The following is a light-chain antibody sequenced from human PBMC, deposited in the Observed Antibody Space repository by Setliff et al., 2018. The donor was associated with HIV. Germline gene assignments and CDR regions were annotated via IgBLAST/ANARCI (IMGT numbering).Light chain of an antibody. J-gene: IGLJ1*01. V-gene: IGLV2-14*03. CDR1: NSDVGGYNY. Sequence: QSASVSAAPGLSITISCTGTNSDVGGYNYVSWYVQEPGKAPKLIMYDFTSRPSGISNRFSGSKSGNTASLTISGLRAEDEGDYFCTSYTSSDTYVFGSGTKVTVL. CDR2: DFT. CDR3: TSYTSSDTYV.